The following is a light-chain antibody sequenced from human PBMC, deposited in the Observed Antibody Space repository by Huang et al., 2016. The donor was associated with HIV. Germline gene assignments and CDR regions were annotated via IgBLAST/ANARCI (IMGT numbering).Light chain of an antibody. Sequence: DIQMTQSPSSLSASVGDRVTITCQASLDITNYLNWYQQRPGKAPKLLIYDASGLETGCRSRFSGSGSGTDFTLTISNLQPEDFATYYCQQYDNVPYTFGQGTKLEI. V-gene: IGKV1-33*01. J-gene: IGKJ2*01. CDR1: LDITNY. CDR3: QQYDNVPYT. CDR2: DAS.